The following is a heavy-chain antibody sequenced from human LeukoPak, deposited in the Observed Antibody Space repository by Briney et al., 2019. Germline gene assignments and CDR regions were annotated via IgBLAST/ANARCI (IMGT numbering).Heavy chain of an antibody. CDR1: GFTFSSSA. V-gene: IGHV3-21*01. D-gene: IGHD2-8*01. CDR3: ARVTNGYYFDY. J-gene: IGHJ4*02. CDR2: ISNNGGYT. Sequence: GGSLRLSCAASGFTFSSSAMSWVRQAPGKGLEWVSAISNNGGYTYYADSVKGRFTFSRDNAKNSLYLQMNSLRAEDTAVYYCARVTNGYYFDYWGQGTLVTVSS.